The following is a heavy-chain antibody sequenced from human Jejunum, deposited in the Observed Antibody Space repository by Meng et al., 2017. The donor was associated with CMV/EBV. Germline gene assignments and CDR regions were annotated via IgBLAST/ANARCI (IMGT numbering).Heavy chain of an antibody. V-gene: IGHV7-4-1*02. CDR3: ARDGLNERYFDY. CDR1: GYTFTSIS. J-gene: IGHJ4*02. CDR2: INTNTGNP. Sequence: KASGYTFTSISLIGVRQAPGQGPEWMGWINTNTGNPTYARDFTGRFVFSLDTSVSTAYLQISSLKAEDTAVYYCARDGLNERYFDYWGQGTLVTVSS.